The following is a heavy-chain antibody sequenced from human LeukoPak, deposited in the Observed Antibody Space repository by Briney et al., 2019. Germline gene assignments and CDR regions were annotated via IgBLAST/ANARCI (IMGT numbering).Heavy chain of an antibody. J-gene: IGHJ4*02. CDR2: TNPSGGST. Sequence: ASVKVSCKASGYTFTSYYMHWVRQAPGQGLDWMGITNPSGGSTTYAQKFQGRVTMTRDTSTSTVYMELSSLRSEDTAVYYCARGLYCSSTSCYTNYFDYWGQGTLDTVSS. CDR1: GYTFTSYY. V-gene: IGHV1-46*03. D-gene: IGHD2-2*02. CDR3: ARGLYCSSTSCYTNYFDY.